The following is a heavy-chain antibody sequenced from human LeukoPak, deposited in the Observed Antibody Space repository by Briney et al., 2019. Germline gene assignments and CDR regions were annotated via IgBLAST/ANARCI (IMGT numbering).Heavy chain of an antibody. CDR2: ISYSGST. CDR3: ARGAGWSLRWFDT. J-gene: IGHJ5*02. D-gene: IGHD6-19*01. Sequence: SETLALTCTVSGGSISSSYWSWIRQPPGKGLECIGYISYSGSTNYNPSLKSRVTISVDTSKNQFSLKLTSVTAADTAVYYCARGAGWSLRWFDTWGQGTLVTVSS. CDR1: GGSISSSY. V-gene: IGHV4-59*01.